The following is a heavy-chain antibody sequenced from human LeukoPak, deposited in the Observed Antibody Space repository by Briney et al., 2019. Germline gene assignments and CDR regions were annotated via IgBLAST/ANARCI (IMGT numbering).Heavy chain of an antibody. CDR3: ARSYSSGWFLDY. D-gene: IGHD6-19*01. Sequence: SETLSLTCAVYGGSFSGYYWSWIRQHPGKGLEWSGYIYYSGSTYYNPSLKSRVTISVDTSKNQFSLKLSSVTAADTAVYYCARSYSSGWFLDYWGQGTLVTVSS. V-gene: IGHV4-31*11. CDR2: IYYSGST. CDR1: GGSFSGYY. J-gene: IGHJ4*02.